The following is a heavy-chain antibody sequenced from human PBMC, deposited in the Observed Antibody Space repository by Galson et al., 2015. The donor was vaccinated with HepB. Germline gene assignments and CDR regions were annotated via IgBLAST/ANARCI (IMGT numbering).Heavy chain of an antibody. CDR2: ISSSSSYT. CDR1: GFTFSDYY. J-gene: IGHJ4*02. Sequence: SLRLSCAASGFTFSDYYMSWIRQAPGKGLEWVSYISSSSSYTNYADSVKGRFTISRDNAKNSLYLQMNSLRAEDTAVYYCASSGYDSAYWGQGTLVTVSS. D-gene: IGHD5-12*01. V-gene: IGHV3-11*03. CDR3: ASSGYDSAY.